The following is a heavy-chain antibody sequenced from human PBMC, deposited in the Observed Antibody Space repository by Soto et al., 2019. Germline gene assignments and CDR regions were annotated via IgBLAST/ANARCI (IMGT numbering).Heavy chain of an antibody. V-gene: IGHV4-39*01. CDR2: IYYSGST. CDR1: GGSISSSSYY. Sequence: PSETLSLTCTVSGGSISSSSYYWGWIRQPPGKGLEWIGSIYYSGSTYYNPSLKSRVTISVDTSKNQFSLKLSSVTAADTAVYYCARSLDWPSYLFDYWGQGTLVTVSS. J-gene: IGHJ4*02. D-gene: IGHD3-9*01. CDR3: ARSLDWPSYLFDY.